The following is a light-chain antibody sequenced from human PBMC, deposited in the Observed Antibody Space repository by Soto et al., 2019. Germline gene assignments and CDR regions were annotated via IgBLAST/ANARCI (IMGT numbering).Light chain of an antibody. CDR3: SSDKSSSTLPYA. Sequence: QSALTQPASVSGSPGQSITISCTGTSSDVGGYNLVSWYQQYPDKAPKLMIFDVNTRPSGVSNRFSGSKSGNTASLTISGLQAEDEADYYGSSDKSSSTLPYAFGTGTKLTVL. CDR2: DVN. J-gene: IGLJ1*01. V-gene: IGLV2-14*01. CDR1: SSDVGGYNL.